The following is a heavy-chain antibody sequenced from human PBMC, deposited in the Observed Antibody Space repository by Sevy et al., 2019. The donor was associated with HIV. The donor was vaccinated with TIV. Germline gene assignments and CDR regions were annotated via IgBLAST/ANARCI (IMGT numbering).Heavy chain of an antibody. Sequence: SETLSLTCTVSGGPMTTYYWSWLRQPPGKGLEWIGYVYYSGSTNYNPSLKSRVTISVDTSKNQFSLKLTSVTAADTAMYYCAGENAWGRGYSWGQGTLVTVSS. CDR1: GGPMTTYY. V-gene: IGHV4-59*08. CDR3: AGENAWGRGYS. J-gene: IGHJ4*02. D-gene: IGHD1-26*01. CDR2: VYYSGST.